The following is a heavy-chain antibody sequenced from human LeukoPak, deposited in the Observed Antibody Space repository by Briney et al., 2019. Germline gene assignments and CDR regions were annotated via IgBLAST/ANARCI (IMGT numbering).Heavy chain of an antibody. CDR2: INTNTGNP. V-gene: IGHV7-4-1*02. CDR3: ARGYSSGWYQGEGYFDY. Sequence: ASVKVSCKASGYTFTSHAINWVRQAPGQGLEWMGWINTNTGNPTYAQGFTGRFVFSLDTSVSTAYLQISSLKAEDTAVYYCARGYSSGWYQGEGYFDYWGQGTLVTVSS. J-gene: IGHJ4*02. D-gene: IGHD6-19*01. CDR1: GYTFTSHA.